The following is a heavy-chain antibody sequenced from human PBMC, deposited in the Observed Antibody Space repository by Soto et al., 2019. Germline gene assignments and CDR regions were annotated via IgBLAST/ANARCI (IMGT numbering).Heavy chain of an antibody. CDR1: GGTFSSYA. CDR3: GGVIGYYYGMDV. Sequence: ASVKVSCKASGGTFSSYAISWVRQAPGQGLEWMGGIIPIFGTANYAQKFQGRVTITADKSTSTAYMELSSLRSEDTAVYYCGGVIGYYYGMDVWGQGTTVTVSS. V-gene: IGHV1-69*06. D-gene: IGHD3-22*01. J-gene: IGHJ6*02. CDR2: IIPIFGTA.